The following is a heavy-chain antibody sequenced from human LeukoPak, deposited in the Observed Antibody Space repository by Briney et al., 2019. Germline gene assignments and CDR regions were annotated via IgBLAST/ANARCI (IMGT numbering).Heavy chain of an antibody. CDR3: ASDLSVAGFAFDI. CDR2: IKQDGCEK. V-gene: IGHV3-7*01. Sequence: GGSLRLSCAASGFTFSSYWMSWVRQAPGKGLEGVANIKQDGCEKYYVDSVKGRFTISRDNAKNSLYLQMNSLRAEDTAVYYCASDLSVAGFAFDIWGQGTMVTVSS. CDR1: GFTFSSYW. D-gene: IGHD6-19*01. J-gene: IGHJ3*02.